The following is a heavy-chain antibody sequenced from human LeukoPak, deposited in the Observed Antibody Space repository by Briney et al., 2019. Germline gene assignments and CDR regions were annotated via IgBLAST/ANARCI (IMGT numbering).Heavy chain of an antibody. CDR3: ARDLRGKVGGYYYYYMDV. D-gene: IGHD2-15*01. Sequence: GASVKVSCKASGYTYTSYGISWVRQAPGQGLEWMGWISAYNGNTNYAQKLQGRVTMTTDTSTSTAYMELRSLRSDDTAVYYCARDLRGKVGGYYYYYMDVWGKGTTVTVSS. CDR2: ISAYNGNT. J-gene: IGHJ6*03. CDR1: GYTYTSYG. V-gene: IGHV1-18*01.